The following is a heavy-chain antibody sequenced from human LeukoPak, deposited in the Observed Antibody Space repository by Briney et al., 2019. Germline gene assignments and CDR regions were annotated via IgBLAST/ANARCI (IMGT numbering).Heavy chain of an antibody. V-gene: IGHV4-38-2*01. Sequence: SETLSLTCAVSGSSISSGYYWGWNRQPPGQGLEWIGPIFHSGSTYYRPSLKSRVTISVDTSKNQFSLKLSSVTAADAAVYYCARLGAPYSSSWSFFDYWGQGTLVTVSS. CDR1: GSSISSGYY. D-gene: IGHD6-13*01. CDR2: IFHSGST. J-gene: IGHJ4*02. CDR3: ARLGAPYSSSWSFFDY.